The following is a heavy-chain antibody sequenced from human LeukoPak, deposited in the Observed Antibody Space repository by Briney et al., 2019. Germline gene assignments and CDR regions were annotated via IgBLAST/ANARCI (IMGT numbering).Heavy chain of an antibody. J-gene: IGHJ6*03. CDR2: ISSSSSYI. CDR1: GFTFSTYS. Sequence: PGGSLRLSCAASGFTFSTYSMNWVRQAPGKGLERVSSISSSSSYIYYADSVEGRFTISSDNAKKSVYLQMNSLRAEDTAVYYCARAYSERYGLGYHYMDVWGKGTTVTISS. CDR3: ARAYSERYGLGYHYMDV. V-gene: IGHV3-21*01. D-gene: IGHD1-26*01.